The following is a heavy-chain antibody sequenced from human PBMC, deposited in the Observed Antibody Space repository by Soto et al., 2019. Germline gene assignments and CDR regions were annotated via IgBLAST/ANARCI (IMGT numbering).Heavy chain of an antibody. Sequence: GGSLRLSCAASGFTFSTYAMAWVRQAPGKGLEWVSGVSASGLNTDYADPVKGRFTISRDNSKNTLYLQMNSLRAEDTAVYFCAKAGDPGNMITFGGVEVHHIDNWGQGTLVTVSS. CDR3: AKAGDPGNMITFGGVEVHHIDN. D-gene: IGHD3-16*01. CDR2: VSASGLNT. CDR1: GFTFSTYA. V-gene: IGHV3-23*01. J-gene: IGHJ4*02.